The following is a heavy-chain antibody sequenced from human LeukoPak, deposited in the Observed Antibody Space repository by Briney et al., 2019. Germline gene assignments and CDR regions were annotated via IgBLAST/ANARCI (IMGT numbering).Heavy chain of an antibody. V-gene: IGHV1-69*05. J-gene: IGHJ4*02. D-gene: IGHD5-24*01. CDR1: GYTFTSYG. CDR2: IIPIFGTA. CDR3: ARGADNGINFPEMATIIH. Sequence: SVKVSCKASGYTFTSYGISWVRQAPGQGLERMGRIIPIFGTANYAQKFQGRVTITTDESTSTAYMELGSLRSEDTAVYYCARGADNGINFPEMATIIHWGQGTLVTVSS.